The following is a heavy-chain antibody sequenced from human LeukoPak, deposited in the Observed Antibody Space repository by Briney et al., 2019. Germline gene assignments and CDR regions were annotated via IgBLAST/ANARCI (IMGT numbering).Heavy chain of an antibody. J-gene: IGHJ6*03. D-gene: IGHD3-22*01. V-gene: IGHV4-34*01. CDR1: GGSFSDNY. CDR2: INHSGST. Sequence: SETLSLTCAVYGGSFSDNYWSWIRQPPGKGLEWIGEINHSGSTNYTPSLKGRVTISVDTSKNQFSLKLSSVTAADTAVYYCARGYGYYDSSGAHYYYYYMDVWGKGTTVTVSS. CDR3: ARGYGYYDSSGAHYYYYYMDV.